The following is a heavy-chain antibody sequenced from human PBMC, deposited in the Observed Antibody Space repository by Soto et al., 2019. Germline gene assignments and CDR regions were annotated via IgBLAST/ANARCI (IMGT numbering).Heavy chain of an antibody. V-gene: IGHV3-23*01. Sequence: QPGGSLRLSCVVSGFTFSGYSMAWVRQAPGKGLEWVSAISGSGGSTYYADSVKGRFTISRDNSKNTLYLQMNSLRAEDTAVYYCAKVFAYGDYRSLDYWGQGTLVTVSS. CDR1: GFTFSGYS. CDR3: AKVFAYGDYRSLDY. D-gene: IGHD4-17*01. J-gene: IGHJ4*02. CDR2: ISGSGGST.